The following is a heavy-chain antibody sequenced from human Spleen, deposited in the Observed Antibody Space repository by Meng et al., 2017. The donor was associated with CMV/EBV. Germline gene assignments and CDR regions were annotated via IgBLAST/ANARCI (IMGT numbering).Heavy chain of an antibody. V-gene: IGHV3-43*01. CDR1: GFTVSRNY. Sequence: GESLKISCTASGFTVSRNYMNWVRQAPGKGLEWVSLISWDGGSTYYADSVKGRFTISRDNSKNSLYLQMNSLRTEDTALYYCAKDSDSSQVSPPGAWGQGTLVTVSS. CDR3: AKDSDSSQVSPPGA. CDR2: ISWDGGST. J-gene: IGHJ5*02. D-gene: IGHD6-13*01.